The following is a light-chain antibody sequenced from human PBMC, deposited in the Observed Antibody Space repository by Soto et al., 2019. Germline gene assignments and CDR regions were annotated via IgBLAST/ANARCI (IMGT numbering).Light chain of an antibody. CDR3: QSSDCSLNRV. CDR2: GNT. J-gene: IGLJ1*01. CDR1: SSNIGAGSD. Sequence: QSVLTQPPSVSGAPGQGVSISCTGSSSNIGAGSDVHWYQQLPGTAPKLLIYGNTNRPSGVPDRFSGSKSGTSASLSLSGLQPEDEADYYCQSSDCSLNRVFGTGTKVTV. V-gene: IGLV1-40*01.